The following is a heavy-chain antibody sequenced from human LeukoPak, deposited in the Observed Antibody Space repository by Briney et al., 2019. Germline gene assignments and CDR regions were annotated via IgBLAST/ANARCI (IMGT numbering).Heavy chain of an antibody. D-gene: IGHD6-13*01. Sequence: KPSETLSLTCTVSGGSIGSYYWHWIRQPPGKGLEWIGYIYFTGSTNYNPSLKSRVTISVDTSKNQFSLKLNSVTAADTAIYYCARSTYSSSQWDYWGQGTLVTVSS. CDR1: GGSIGSYY. CDR3: ARSTYSSSQWDY. CDR2: IYFTGST. J-gene: IGHJ4*02. V-gene: IGHV4-59*01.